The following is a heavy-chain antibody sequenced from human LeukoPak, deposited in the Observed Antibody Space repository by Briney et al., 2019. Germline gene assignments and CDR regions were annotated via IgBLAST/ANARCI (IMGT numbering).Heavy chain of an antibody. CDR3: ARLYSGSPSN. J-gene: IGHJ4*02. CDR2: ISAYNGNT. Sequence: ASLKVSCKASPYTFSSYDISWVRQAPGQGLEWMGWISAYNGNTNYAQKLQGRVTMTTDTSTSTAYMELRSLRSDDTAVYYCARLYSGSPSNWGQGTLVTVSS. CDR1: PYTFSSYD. V-gene: IGHV1-18*01. D-gene: IGHD1-26*01.